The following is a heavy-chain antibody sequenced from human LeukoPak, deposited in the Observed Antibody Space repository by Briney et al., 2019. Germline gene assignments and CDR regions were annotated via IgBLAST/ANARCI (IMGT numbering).Heavy chain of an antibody. J-gene: IGHJ4*02. Sequence: SETLSLTCTVSGGSISSSHNYWAWIRQPPGKGLEWIGNIDYSGSTYYNPSLKSRVTISIDTSKGHFSLKLSSVTAADTAVYYCARQSGSHWFVPSIDYWGQGTLVTVSS. CDR2: IDYSGST. CDR1: GGSISSSHNY. D-gene: IGHD1-26*01. CDR3: ARQSGSHWFVPSIDY. V-gene: IGHV4-39*01.